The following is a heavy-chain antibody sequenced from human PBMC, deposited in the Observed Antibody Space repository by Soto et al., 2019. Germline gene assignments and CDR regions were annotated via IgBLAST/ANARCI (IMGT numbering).Heavy chain of an antibody. CDR2: IWYDGSSK. CDR1: GFTFSNYA. V-gene: IGHV3-33*01. D-gene: IGHD6-19*01. Sequence: GGSLRLSCAASGFTFSNYAMHWVRQAPDKGLEWVAVIWYDGSSKYYADSVKGRFTISRDNSKNTLYLQMNSLSAEDTAVYYCARDPGSSGWYVFVDYWGQGTLVTVSS. J-gene: IGHJ4*02. CDR3: ARDPGSSGWYVFVDY.